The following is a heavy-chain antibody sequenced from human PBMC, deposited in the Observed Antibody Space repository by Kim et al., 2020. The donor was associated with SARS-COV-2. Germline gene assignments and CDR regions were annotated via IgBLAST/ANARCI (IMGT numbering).Heavy chain of an antibody. CDR3: ARDQVVVVAANYYYYGMDV. CDR1: GFTFSSYS. D-gene: IGHD2-15*01. V-gene: IGHV3-21*01. CDR2: ISSSSSYI. Sequence: GGSLRLSCAASGFTFSSYSMNWVRQAPGKGLEWVSSISSSSSYIYYADSVKGRFTISRDNAKNSLYLQMNSLRAEDTAVYYCARDQVVVVAANYYYYGMDVWGQGTTVTVSS. J-gene: IGHJ6*02.